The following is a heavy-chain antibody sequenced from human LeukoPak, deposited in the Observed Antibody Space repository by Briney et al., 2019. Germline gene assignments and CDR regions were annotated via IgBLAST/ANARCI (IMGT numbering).Heavy chain of an antibody. CDR1: GFTFSGSP. J-gene: IGHJ4*02. V-gene: IGHV3-73*01. Sequence: GGSLILSCAASGFTFSGSPILWVRQASGKGLEWVGRIRSKADNYATAYAASVQGRCTISRDDSKSTAYLQLNSLKTEDTAVYYCTQSNYWGQGALVTVSS. CDR3: TQSNY. CDR2: IRSKADNYAT.